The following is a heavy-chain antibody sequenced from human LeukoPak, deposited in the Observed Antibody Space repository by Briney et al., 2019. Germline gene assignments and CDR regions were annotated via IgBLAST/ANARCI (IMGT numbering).Heavy chain of an antibody. CDR2: IYTSGST. CDR1: GGSISSYY. D-gene: IGHD1-26*01. Sequence: NPSETLSLTCTVSGGSISSYYWSWIRQPPGKGLEWIGRIYTSGSTNYNPSLKSRVSISVDTSKNQFSLRLSSVTAADTAVYYCARVLLVGAILDDFDYWGQGTLVTVSS. J-gene: IGHJ4*02. V-gene: IGHV4-4*08. CDR3: ARVLLVGAILDDFDY.